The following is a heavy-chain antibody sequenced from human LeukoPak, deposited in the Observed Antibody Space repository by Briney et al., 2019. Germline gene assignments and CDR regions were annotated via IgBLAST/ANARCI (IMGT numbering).Heavy chain of an antibody. J-gene: IGHJ4*02. CDR2: ISGSGGST. D-gene: IGHD3-10*01. CDR1: GSTFSNYA. V-gene: IGHV3-23*01. CDR3: AKDFTMIRGSELDY. Sequence: GGPLRLSCAASGSTFSNYAMSWVRQAPGKGLEWVSTISGSGGSTYYADSVKGRFTISRDNSKNTLYLQMNSLRAEDTAVYYCAKDFTMIRGSELDYWGQGTLVTVSS.